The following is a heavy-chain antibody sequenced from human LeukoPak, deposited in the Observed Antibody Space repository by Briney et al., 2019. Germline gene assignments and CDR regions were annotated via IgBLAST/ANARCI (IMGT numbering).Heavy chain of an antibody. Sequence: SETLSLTCTVSGGSMFNYYWNWIRQPPGKGLEWIGYIYVNGITNYSPSLRSRGTISIAKSKNQFSLRLTSVTAADTAIYYCARRAYYDSSGYHPTSGYFDLWGRGTLVSVS. CDR2: IYVNGIT. CDR3: ARRAYYDSSGYHPTSGYFDL. J-gene: IGHJ2*01. D-gene: IGHD3-22*01. V-gene: IGHV4-4*08. CDR1: GGSMFNYY.